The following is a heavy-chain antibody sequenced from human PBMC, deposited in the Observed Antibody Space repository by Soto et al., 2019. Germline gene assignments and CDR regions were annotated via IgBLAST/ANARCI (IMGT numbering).Heavy chain of an antibody. CDR2: IWYDGGNK. D-gene: IGHD3-3*01. CDR1: GFTFSSYG. J-gene: IGHJ5*02. CDR3: ARDPLTHYDFWSGYGLGGWFDP. Sequence: GGSLRLSCAASGFTFSSYGMHWVRQDPGKGLERVAVIWYDGGNKYYADSVKGRFTISRDNSKNTLYLQMNSLLAEDTAVYYFARDPLTHYDFWSGYGLGGWFDPWGQGTLVTVSS. V-gene: IGHV3-33*01.